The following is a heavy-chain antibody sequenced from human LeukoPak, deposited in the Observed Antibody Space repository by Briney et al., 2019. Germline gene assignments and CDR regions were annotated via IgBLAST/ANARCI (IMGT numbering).Heavy chain of an antibody. CDR2: IKQDGSEK. CDR3: ARGGSYSSSSLPDY. CDR1: GFTFSSYW. D-gene: IGHD6-6*01. J-gene: IGHJ4*02. V-gene: IGHV3-7*01. Sequence: PGGSLRLSCAASGFTFSSYWMSWVRQAPGKGLEWVANIKQDGSEKYYVDSVKGRFTISRDNAKNSLYLQMNSLRAEDTAVYYCARGGSYSSSSLPDYWGQGTLVTVSS.